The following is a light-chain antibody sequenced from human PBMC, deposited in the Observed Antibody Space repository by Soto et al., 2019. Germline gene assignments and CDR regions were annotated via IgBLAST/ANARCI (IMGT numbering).Light chain of an antibody. CDR1: QSVNSDH. V-gene: IGKV3-20*01. CDR2: GAS. J-gene: IGKJ1*01. Sequence: EVVLTKSPGTLSSSPGERASLSCRASQSVNSDHLAWYQHRPGQAPRLLIYGASRRATGIPDRFGGRGSGTDFTLTVGRLEPEGFAVYYCQQYGSTTWTFGRGTTVEIK. CDR3: QQYGSTTWT.